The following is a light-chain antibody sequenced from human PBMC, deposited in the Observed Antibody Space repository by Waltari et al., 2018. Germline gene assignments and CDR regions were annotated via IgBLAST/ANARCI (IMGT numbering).Light chain of an antibody. CDR3: MQATHWPLT. CDR1: GRVHMDGKTS. J-gene: IGKJ1*01. V-gene: IGKV2-30*02. Sequence: GRVHMDGKTSVKWFHKGPGQSPRRLIYKVSNGDSGVPNRFSGGGSGTDFTLTISRVEAEDVGIYYCMQATHWPLTFGQGTRVEIK. CDR2: KVS.